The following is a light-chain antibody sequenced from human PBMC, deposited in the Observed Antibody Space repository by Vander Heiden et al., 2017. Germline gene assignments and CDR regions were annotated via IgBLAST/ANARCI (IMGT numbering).Light chain of an antibody. Sequence: EIVFTPSPATLSLSPGERAPLSCRASQSVSSDLSWYQQRPGQAPRLLIYDVSDRATGIPSRFSGSGSGTDFTLTINSLEPEDFAVYYCHQRSNWPLTFGGGTKVEIK. V-gene: IGKV3-11*01. CDR3: HQRSNWPLT. CDR1: QSVSSD. J-gene: IGKJ4*01. CDR2: DVS.